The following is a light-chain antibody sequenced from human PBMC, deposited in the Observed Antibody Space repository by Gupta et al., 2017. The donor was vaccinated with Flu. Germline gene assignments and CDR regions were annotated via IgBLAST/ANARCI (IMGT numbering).Light chain of an antibody. J-gene: IGKJ1*01. V-gene: IGKV1-8*01. CDR1: QGISSY. Sequence: PSSFSASTGDRVTITCRASQGISSYLAWYQQKPGKAPKLLIYAASTFQSGVPSRFSGSGSGTDFTLTISCLQSEDFATYYCQQYYSYRRTFGQGTKVEIK. CDR2: AAS. CDR3: QQYYSYRRT.